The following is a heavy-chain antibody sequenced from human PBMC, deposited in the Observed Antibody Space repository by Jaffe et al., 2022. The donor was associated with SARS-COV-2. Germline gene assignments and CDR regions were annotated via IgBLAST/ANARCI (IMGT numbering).Heavy chain of an antibody. CDR2: IYYSGST. Sequence: QVQLQESGPGLVKPSETLSLTCTVSGGSISSYYWSWIRQPPGKGLEWIGYIYYSGSTNYNPSLKSRVTISVDTSKNQFSLKLSSVTAADTAVYYCARDRGWQLVRSYYYYGMDVWGQGTTVTVSS. V-gene: IGHV4-59*01. CDR3: ARDRGWQLVRSYYYYGMDV. CDR1: GGSISSYY. J-gene: IGHJ6*02. D-gene: IGHD6-6*01.